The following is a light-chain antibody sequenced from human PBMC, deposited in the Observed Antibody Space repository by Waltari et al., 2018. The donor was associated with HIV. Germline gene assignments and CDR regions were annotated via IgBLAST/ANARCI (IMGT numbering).Light chain of an antibody. V-gene: IGKV4-1*01. CDR2: WSS. CDR1: QSVLYSSNNKNY. CDR3: QQYFTTPWT. J-gene: IGKJ1*01. Sequence: DIVMTQSPDSLAVSLGERATIDCKSSQSVLYSSNNKNYLAWYQQRPGQSPRMIIYWSSTREAGVPDRFSGRGSGTDFNLTIRSLQAEDVAVYYCQQYFTTPWTFGQGTKVEIK.